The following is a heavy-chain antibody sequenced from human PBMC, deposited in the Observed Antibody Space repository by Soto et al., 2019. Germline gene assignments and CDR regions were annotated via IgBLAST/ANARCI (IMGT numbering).Heavy chain of an antibody. Sequence: QVQLVQSGAEVKKPGASVKVSCKASGYTFTSYDINWVRQATGPGLEWMGWMDPNSGNTGYAQKFKGRVTMTRNTSLTSAYMELSILRSEDTAVYYCAREMTTRGMGVWGQVTTVTVSS. V-gene: IGHV1-8*01. D-gene: IGHD1-1*01. CDR1: GYTFTSYD. CDR2: MDPNSGNT. CDR3: AREMTTRGMGV. J-gene: IGHJ6*02.